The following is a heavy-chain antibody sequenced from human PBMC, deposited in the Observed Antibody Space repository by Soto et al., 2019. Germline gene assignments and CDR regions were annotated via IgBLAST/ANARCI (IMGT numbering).Heavy chain of an antibody. D-gene: IGHD2-15*01. V-gene: IGHV4-59*01. Sequence: PSETLSLTCVVSGGSITSYQWSWLRQFPVKVLEWIAYSAYTGNTNDSPSLTSRVTISMDTSKNQLSLNLTSVTAADTAVYYCARDMPAGFTHYSDPWGQGTLVTV. CDR1: GGSITSYQ. J-gene: IGHJ5*02. CDR3: ARDMPAGFTHYSDP. CDR2: SAYTGNT.